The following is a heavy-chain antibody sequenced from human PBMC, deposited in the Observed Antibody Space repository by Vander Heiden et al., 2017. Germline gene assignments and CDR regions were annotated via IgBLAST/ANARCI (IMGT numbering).Heavy chain of an antibody. CDR3: AKDGNGSPLYYYGMDV. V-gene: IGHV3-23*01. CDR1: GFTFSSYA. J-gene: IGHJ6*02. CDR2: ISGSGGST. Sequence: EVQLLESGGGLVQPGGSLRLSSAASGFTFSSYAMSWVRQAPGKGLEWVSAISGSGGSTYYADSVKGRFTISRDNSKNTLYLQMNSLRAEDTAVYYCAKDGNGSPLYYYGMDVWGQGTTVTVSS. D-gene: IGHD1-26*01.